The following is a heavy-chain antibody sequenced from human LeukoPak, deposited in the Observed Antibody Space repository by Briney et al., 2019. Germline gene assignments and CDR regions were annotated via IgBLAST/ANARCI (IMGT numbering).Heavy chain of an antibody. Sequence: GGSLRLSCAASGFTFNDYYMSWIRQAPGKGLEWVSYISSSGSTIYYADSVKGRFTISRDNSKNTLYLQMNSLRAEDTAVYYCARDRGYYDRSGYYDYWGQGTLVTVSS. CDR1: GFTFNDYY. V-gene: IGHV3-11*04. CDR3: ARDRGYYDRSGYYDY. D-gene: IGHD3-22*01. CDR2: ISSSGSTI. J-gene: IGHJ4*02.